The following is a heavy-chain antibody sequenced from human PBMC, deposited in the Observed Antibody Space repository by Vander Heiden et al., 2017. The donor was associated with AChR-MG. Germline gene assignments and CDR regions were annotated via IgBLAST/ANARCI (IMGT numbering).Heavy chain of an antibody. V-gene: IGHV3-7*01. CDR3: AREVWFGERDWFDP. CDR1: GFTFSSYW. J-gene: IGHJ5*02. Sequence: EVQLVESGGGLVQAGGSLRLSCAAPGFTFSSYWMSGVRQAPGKGLEWVANIKQDGSEKYYVDSVKGRFTISRDNAKNSLYLQMNSLRAEDTAVYYCAREVWFGERDWFDPWGQGTLVTVSS. CDR2: IKQDGSEK. D-gene: IGHD3-10*01.